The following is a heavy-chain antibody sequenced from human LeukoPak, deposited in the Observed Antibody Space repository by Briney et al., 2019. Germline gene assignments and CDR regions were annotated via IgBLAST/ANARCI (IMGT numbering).Heavy chain of an antibody. CDR3: VRDWDHFDFDS. Sequence: GGSLRLSCTASGFTFRDYYMTWIRQAPGRGLECVAYISNSGGTIHYADSVRGRFTISRDNAKNTLYLQMKSLRAEDTAAYYCVRDWDHFDFDSWGQGTLVTVSS. V-gene: IGHV3-11*04. D-gene: IGHD3-9*01. J-gene: IGHJ5*01. CDR1: GFTFRDYY. CDR2: ISNSGGTI.